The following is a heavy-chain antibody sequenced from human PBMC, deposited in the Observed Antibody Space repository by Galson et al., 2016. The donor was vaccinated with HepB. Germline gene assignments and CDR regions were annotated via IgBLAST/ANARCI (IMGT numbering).Heavy chain of an antibody. V-gene: IGHV3-48*01. CDR3: ACNRRGVFLLDC. CDR2: LPSENNIK. Sequence: SLRLYCAVSGVTFSSLSMNWVRQAPGKGLEWVSYLPSENNIKHYADSVRGRFTISRDNAKNSLYLQMNSLRVEDTALYYCACNRRGVFLLDCWGQGTLVTVSS. CDR1: GVTFSSLS. D-gene: IGHD3-10*01. J-gene: IGHJ4*02.